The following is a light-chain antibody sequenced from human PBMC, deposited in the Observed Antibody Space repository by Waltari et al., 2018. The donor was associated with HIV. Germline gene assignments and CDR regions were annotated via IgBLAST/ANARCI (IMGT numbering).Light chain of an antibody. CDR1: QSVGSDY. CDR3: QQNAASPLT. CDR2: GAS. V-gene: IGKV3-20*01. Sequence: EIVLTPSPGTLSLSPGETATLSCRASQSVGSDYLAWYQQQPGQAPRVLMYGASNRATGVPDRFSGAGSGTDFTLTITRLEPEDFAVYFCQQNAASPLTFGGGTKVEIK. J-gene: IGKJ4*01.